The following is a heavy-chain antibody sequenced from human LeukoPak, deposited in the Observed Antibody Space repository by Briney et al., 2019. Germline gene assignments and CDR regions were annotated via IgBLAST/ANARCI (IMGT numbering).Heavy chain of an antibody. CDR3: ARDRGPHSSSPNSGAFDI. CDR2: ITSAGTI. V-gene: IGHV3-69-1*01. D-gene: IGHD6-6*01. CDR1: GFTFDDYA. Sequence: KPGGSLRLSCAASGFTFDDYAMHWVRQAPGEGLEWGSYITSAGTIYNADSMKCRFTISRDNAKNSLYLQMNSLRAEDTAVYYCARDRGPHSSSPNSGAFDIWGQGTMVTVSS. J-gene: IGHJ3*02.